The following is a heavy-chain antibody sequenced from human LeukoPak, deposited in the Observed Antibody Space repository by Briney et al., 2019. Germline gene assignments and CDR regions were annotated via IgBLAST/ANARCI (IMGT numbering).Heavy chain of an antibody. V-gene: IGHV3-49*04. CDR1: GFTCGDHA. CDR2: IRSKAYRGTT. D-gene: IGHD5-18*01. J-gene: IGHJ6*02. CDR3: ARGPIQLWIHNAMDV. Sequence: GGSLRLSCRGYGFTCGDHAMSWVRQAPGKGLEWVGFIRSKAYRGTTAYAASVKGRFTISRDDSTSIAYLQMNSLRIEDTAVYYCARGPIQLWIHNAMDVWGQGTTVTVSS.